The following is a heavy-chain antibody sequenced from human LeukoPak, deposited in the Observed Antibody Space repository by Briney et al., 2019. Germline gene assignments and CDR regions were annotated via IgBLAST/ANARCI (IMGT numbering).Heavy chain of an antibody. CDR2: IRNRGYGGTT. V-gene: IGHV3-49*04. CDR3: TRVFSLVLDLDAFDI. D-gene: IGHD3/OR15-3a*01. CDR1: GFTFSTYS. J-gene: IGHJ3*02. Sequence: GGSLRLSCAASGFTFSTYSINWVRQAPGKGLEWVGFIRNRGYGGTTEYAASVKGRFTFSRDDSKSIAYLQMNSLKTEDTAVYYCTRVFSLVLDLDAFDIWGQGTMVTVSS.